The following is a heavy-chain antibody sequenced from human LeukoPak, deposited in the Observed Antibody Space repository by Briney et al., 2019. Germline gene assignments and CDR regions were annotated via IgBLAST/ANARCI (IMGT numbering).Heavy chain of an antibody. D-gene: IGHD3-22*01. CDR1: QFTFSSHW. V-gene: IGHV3-7*01. Sequence: PGGSLRLFCAASQFTFSSHWMSWFRQAPGKGLEWVANINQDGSEKYYVDSVKGRFTISRDNTKSSLFLQMNTLRPEDTAVYYCARDPTYYDRSGYDYWGQGTVVTVSS. CDR2: INQDGSEK. J-gene: IGHJ4*02. CDR3: ARDPTYYDRSGYDY.